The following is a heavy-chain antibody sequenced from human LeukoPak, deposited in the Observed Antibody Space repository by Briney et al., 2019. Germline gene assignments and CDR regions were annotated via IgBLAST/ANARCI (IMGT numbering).Heavy chain of an antibody. J-gene: IGHJ4*02. D-gene: IGHD2-21*01. V-gene: IGHV1-46*01. CDR3: ARDRRDVCGGDCYGR. Sequence: ASVKVSCTASGYAFSSYYMNWVRQAPGQGLEWMGIINPSGGSTSYAQKFQGRVTMTRDTSTSTVYMELSSLRSEDTAVYYCARDRRDVCGGDCYGRWGQGTLVTVSS. CDR1: GYAFSSYY. CDR2: INPSGGST.